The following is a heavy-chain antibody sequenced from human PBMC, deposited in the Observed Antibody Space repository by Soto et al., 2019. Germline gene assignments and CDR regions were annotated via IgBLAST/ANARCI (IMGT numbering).Heavy chain of an antibody. Sequence: GASVKVSCKASGGTLNSYVITWVRQAPGQGLEWMGGIIPIFGTTNYAQKFQGRVTITADKSTSTAYMELSSLRSEDTAVYYCARYLPDKAYYYYGMDVWGQRTTVTVSS. CDR3: ARYLPDKAYYYYGMDV. CDR1: GGTLNSYV. CDR2: IIPIFGTT. J-gene: IGHJ6*02. V-gene: IGHV1-69*06.